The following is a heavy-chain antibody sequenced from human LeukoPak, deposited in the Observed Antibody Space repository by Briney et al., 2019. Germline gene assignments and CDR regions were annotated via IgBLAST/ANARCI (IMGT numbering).Heavy chain of an antibody. CDR2: ISWNSGSI. CDR3: AKSQWELLGGVDY. D-gene: IGHD1-26*01. V-gene: IGHV3-9*01. Sequence: GGSLRLSCAASGFTFDDYAMHWVRQAPGKGLEWVSGISWNSGSIGYADSVKGRFTISRDNAKNSPYLQMNSLRAEDTALYYCAKSQWELLGGVDYWGQGTLVTVSS. CDR1: GFTFDDYA. J-gene: IGHJ4*02.